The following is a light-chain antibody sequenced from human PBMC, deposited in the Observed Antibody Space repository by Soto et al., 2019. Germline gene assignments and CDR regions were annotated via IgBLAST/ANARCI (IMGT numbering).Light chain of an antibody. V-gene: IGKV4-1*01. CDR3: QQYYSLPLT. J-gene: IGKJ4*01. Sequence: DIVMTQSPDSLAVSLGERATINCKSSQSVLYSSNNKKYLAWYQNKPGHPPKLLIYWASSRESGVPDRFSGSGSGTDFTLTISSLQAEDVAVYYCQQYYSLPLTFGGGTKVEIK. CDR2: WAS. CDR1: QSVLYSSNNKKY.